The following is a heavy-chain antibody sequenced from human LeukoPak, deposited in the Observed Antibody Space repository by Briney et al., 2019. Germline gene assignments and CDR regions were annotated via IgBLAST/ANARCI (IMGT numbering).Heavy chain of an antibody. CDR1: GYTFTSYG. CDR2: ISAYNGNT. Sequence: GASVKVSCKASGYTFTSYGISWVRQAPGQGLEWMGWISAYNGNTNYAQKLQGRVTMTTDTPTSTAYMELRSLRSDDTAVYYCARALGYYYDSSGYYYGPADYWGQGTLVTVSS. CDR3: ARALGYYYDSSGYYYGPADY. J-gene: IGHJ4*02. D-gene: IGHD3-22*01. V-gene: IGHV1-18*01.